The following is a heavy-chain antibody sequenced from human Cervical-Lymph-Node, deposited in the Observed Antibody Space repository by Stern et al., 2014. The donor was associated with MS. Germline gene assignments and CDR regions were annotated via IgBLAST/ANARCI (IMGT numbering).Heavy chain of an antibody. CDR3: ANSSYSSSSYNWFDP. V-gene: IGHV3-30*18. Sequence: VQLVESGGGVVQPGRSLRLSCAASGFTFSRYGMHWVRQAPGKGLEWVAGISYDGSNKYYADSVKGRFTISRDNSKNTLYLQMNNLRAEDTAVYYCANSSYSSSSYNWFDPWGQGTLVIVSS. D-gene: IGHD6-6*01. CDR1: GFTFSRYG. CDR2: ISYDGSNK. J-gene: IGHJ5*02.